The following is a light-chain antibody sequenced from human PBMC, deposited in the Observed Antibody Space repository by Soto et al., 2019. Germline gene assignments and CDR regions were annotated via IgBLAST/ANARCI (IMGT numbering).Light chain of an antibody. CDR2: MGS. V-gene: IGKV2-28*01. CDR1: QSLLHSNGYNY. J-gene: IGKJ1*01. CDR3: MQTLQSPWT. Sequence: DIVMTHSPLSLPVTPGESASISCRSSQSLLHSNGYNYLDWYLQKPGQSPQLLICMGSNRASGVPDRFSGSGSGTDFTLTISRVEAEDFGVYYCMQTLQSPWTFGQGTKVDIK.